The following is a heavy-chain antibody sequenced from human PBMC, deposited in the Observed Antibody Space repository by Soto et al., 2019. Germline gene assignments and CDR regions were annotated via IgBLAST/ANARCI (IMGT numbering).Heavy chain of an antibody. CDR1: GFTFSSYA. CDR2: ISGSGGST. J-gene: IGHJ3*02. CDR3: ARLTFSWQQLVRDAFDI. Sequence: PGGSLRLSCAASGFTFSSYAMSWVRQAPGKGLEWVSAISGSGGSTYYADSVKGRFTISRDNSKNTLYLQMNSLRAEDTAVYYCARLTFSWQQLVRDAFDIWGQGTMVTVSS. D-gene: IGHD6-13*01. V-gene: IGHV3-23*01.